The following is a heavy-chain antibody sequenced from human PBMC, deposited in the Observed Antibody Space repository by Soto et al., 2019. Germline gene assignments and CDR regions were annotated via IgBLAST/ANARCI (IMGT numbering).Heavy chain of an antibody. CDR2: IIPIFGTA. CDR3: ARIADCSGGSCYSGHHYGMDV. CDR1: GGTFSSYA. V-gene: IGHV1-69*06. J-gene: IGHJ6*02. D-gene: IGHD2-15*01. Sequence: QVQLVQSGAEVKKPGSSVKVSCKASGGTFSSYAISWVRQAPGQGLGWMGGIIPIFGTANYAQKFQGRVTITADKSTSTAYMELSSLRSEDTAVYYCARIADCSGGSCYSGHHYGMDVWGQGTTVTVSS.